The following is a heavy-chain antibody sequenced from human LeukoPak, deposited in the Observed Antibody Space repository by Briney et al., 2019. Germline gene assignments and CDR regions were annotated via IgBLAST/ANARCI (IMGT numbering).Heavy chain of an antibody. V-gene: IGHV4-59*01. CDR3: ARVDMITFGGVIASYYFDY. CDR1: GGSISSYY. J-gene: IGHJ4*02. Sequence: SETLSLTCTVSGGSISSYYWSWIRQPPGKGLEWIGYIYYSGSTNYNPSLKSRVTISVDTSKNQFSLKLSSVTAADAAVYYCARVDMITFGGVIASYYFDYWGQGTLVTVSS. D-gene: IGHD3-16*02. CDR2: IYYSGST.